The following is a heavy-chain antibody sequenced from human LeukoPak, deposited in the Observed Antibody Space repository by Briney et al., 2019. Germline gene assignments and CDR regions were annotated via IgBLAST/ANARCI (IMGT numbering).Heavy chain of an antibody. CDR2: ISSSSSTI. J-gene: IGHJ4*02. CDR3: ARGAYYYED. D-gene: IGHD3-22*01. CDR1: GFTFSSYA. Sequence: GGSLRLSCAASGFTFSSYAMHWVRQAPGKGLEWVSYISSSSSTIYYADSVKGRFTISRGNAKNSLYLQMNSLRAEDTAVYYCARGAYYYEDWGQGTLVTVSS. V-gene: IGHV3-48*01.